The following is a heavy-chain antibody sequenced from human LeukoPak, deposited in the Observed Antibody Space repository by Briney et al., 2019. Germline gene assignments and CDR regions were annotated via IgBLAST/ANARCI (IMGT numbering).Heavy chain of an antibody. Sequence: GGSLRLSXAASGFTFSSYNMNWVRQAPGKGLEWVSSISSSSTYIYYADSVKGRFTISRDNAKKSLYLQMNSLRAEDTAVYYCARDQGGSDPYYFDYWGQGTLVTVSS. CDR2: ISSSSTYI. D-gene: IGHD1-26*01. CDR3: ARDQGGSDPYYFDY. J-gene: IGHJ4*02. V-gene: IGHV3-21*01. CDR1: GFTFSSYN.